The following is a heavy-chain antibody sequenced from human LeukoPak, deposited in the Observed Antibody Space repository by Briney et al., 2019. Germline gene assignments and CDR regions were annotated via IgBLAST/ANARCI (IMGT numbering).Heavy chain of an antibody. CDR3: ARGGGLGCSGGSCYGHYYYGMDV. CDR2: INPNSGGT. CDR1: GYTFTGYY. Sequence: ASVKVSCKASGYTFTGYYMHWVRQAPGQGLEWMGWINPNSGGTNYAQKFQGRVTMTRDTSISTAYMELSRLRSDDTAVYYCARGGGLGCSGGSCYGHYYYGMDVWGRGTTVTVSS. D-gene: IGHD2-15*01. V-gene: IGHV1-2*02. J-gene: IGHJ6*02.